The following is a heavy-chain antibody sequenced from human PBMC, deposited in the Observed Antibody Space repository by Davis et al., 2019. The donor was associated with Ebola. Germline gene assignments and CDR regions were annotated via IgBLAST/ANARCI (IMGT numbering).Heavy chain of an antibody. CDR1: GYTFTSYD. V-gene: IGHV1-3*01. D-gene: IGHD1-26*01. CDR3: ARGVGATGY. CDR2: INAGNGNT. Sequence: ASVKVSCKASGYTFTSYDINWVRQATGQRLEWMGWINAGNGNTKYSQKFQGRVTITRDTSASTAYMELSSLRSEDTAVYYCARGVGATGYWGQGTLVTVSS. J-gene: IGHJ4*02.